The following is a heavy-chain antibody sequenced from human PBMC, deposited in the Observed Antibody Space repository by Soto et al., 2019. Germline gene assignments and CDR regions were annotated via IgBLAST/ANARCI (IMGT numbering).Heavy chain of an antibody. D-gene: IGHD1-26*01. Sequence: SETLSLTCGVFGGSISNSNWWTWVRQPPGKGLEWIGEIYRSGSTNYNSSLMSRVTISLDKVNNQFSLKLTSVTAADTAVYYCAHRPIVGAAIWGQGTLVTVSS. CDR3: AHRPIVGAAI. CDR1: GGSISNSNW. CDR2: IYRSGST. V-gene: IGHV4-4*02. J-gene: IGHJ4*02.